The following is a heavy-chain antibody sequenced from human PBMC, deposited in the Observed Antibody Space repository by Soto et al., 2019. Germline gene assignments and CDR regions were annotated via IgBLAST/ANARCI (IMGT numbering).Heavy chain of an antibody. Sequence: PGESLKISCKTSGYNFDNYWIIWVRQMPGKGLEWMGRVDPSDSYVNYSPSFQGHIAISIDKSINTAYLQWSSLKASDTAIYYCARPKGGTDWLDPWGQGTLVTVSS. CDR3: ARPKGGTDWLDP. D-gene: IGHD3-16*01. V-gene: IGHV5-10-1*01. J-gene: IGHJ5*02. CDR2: VDPSDSYV. CDR1: GYNFDNYW.